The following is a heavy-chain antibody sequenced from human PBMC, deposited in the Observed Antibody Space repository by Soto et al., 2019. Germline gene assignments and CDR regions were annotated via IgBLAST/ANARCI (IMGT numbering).Heavy chain of an antibody. D-gene: IGHD3-3*01. J-gene: IGHJ5*02. Sequence: SVKVSCKASGGTFSSYAISWLRQAPGQGLEWMGGIIPIFGTANYAQKFQGRVTITADESTSTAYMELSSLRSEDTAVYYCARSGRFLEWHAGFDPWGQGTLVTVSS. CDR3: ARSGRFLEWHAGFDP. V-gene: IGHV1-69*13. CDR2: IIPIFGTA. CDR1: GGTFSSYA.